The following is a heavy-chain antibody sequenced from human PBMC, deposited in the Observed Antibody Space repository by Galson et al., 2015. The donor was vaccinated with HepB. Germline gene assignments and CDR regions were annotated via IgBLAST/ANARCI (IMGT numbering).Heavy chain of an antibody. CDR1: GFTFRSYS. D-gene: IGHD6-19*01. CDR3: VREKQWPVNWFDP. Sequence: SLRLSCAASGFTFRSYSMHWVRQAPGKGLGWVAVISYDGSNKYFADSVKGRFTISRDNSKKMLYLQMNSLRTEDTAVYYCVREKQWPVNWFDPWGRGTLVTVSP. V-gene: IGHV3-30*04. CDR2: ISYDGSNK. J-gene: IGHJ5*02.